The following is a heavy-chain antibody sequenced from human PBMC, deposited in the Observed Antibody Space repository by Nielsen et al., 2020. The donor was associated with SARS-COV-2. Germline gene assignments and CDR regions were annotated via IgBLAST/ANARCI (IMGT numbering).Heavy chain of an antibody. CDR1: GFTFSSYG. D-gene: IGHD5-12*01. Sequence: GESLKISCAASGFTFSSYGMHWVRQAPGKGLEWVAVIWYDGSNKYYADSVKGRFTISRDNSKNTLCLQMNSLRAEDTAVYYCARDSRSRNIVATISPASDAFDIWGQGTMVTVSS. CDR3: ARDSRSRNIVATISPASDAFDI. J-gene: IGHJ3*02. CDR2: IWYDGSNK. V-gene: IGHV3-33*01.